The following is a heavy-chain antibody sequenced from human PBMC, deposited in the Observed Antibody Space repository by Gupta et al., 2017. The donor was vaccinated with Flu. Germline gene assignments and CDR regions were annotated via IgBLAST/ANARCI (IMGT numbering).Heavy chain of an antibody. V-gene: IGHV3-48*02. CDR2: IGSGGNT. Sequence: EVQLVESGGDLVQPGGSLRLSCAASGVNLSACHMSWVRQAPGRGLEWLSYIGSGGNTDYAESVRGRFTISRDNAKNTLYLQMNNLRDEDTAVYYCARDFDWAFQHWGQGILVTVSS. J-gene: IGHJ1*01. CDR3: ARDFDWAFQH. CDR1: GVNLSACH. D-gene: IGHD3-9*01.